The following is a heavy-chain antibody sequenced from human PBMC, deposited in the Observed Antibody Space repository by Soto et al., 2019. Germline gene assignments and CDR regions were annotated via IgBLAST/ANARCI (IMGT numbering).Heavy chain of an antibody. CDR3: ASRLYDSSGYYSPAYFQH. CDR1: GYTFTSYY. D-gene: IGHD3-22*01. Sequence: ASVKVSCKASGYTFTSYYMHWVRQAPGQGLEWMGIINPSGGSTSYAQKFQGRVTITRDASTSTAYMELSSLRSEDTAVYYCASRLYDSSGYYSPAYFQHWGQGTLVTVSS. V-gene: IGHV1-46*01. J-gene: IGHJ1*01. CDR2: INPSGGST.